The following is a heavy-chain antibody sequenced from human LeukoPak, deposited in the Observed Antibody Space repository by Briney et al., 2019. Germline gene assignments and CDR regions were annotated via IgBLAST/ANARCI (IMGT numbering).Heavy chain of an antibody. CDR2: IKYDGNAE. CDR3: KSGGAAPGSFDY. Sequence: GGSLRLSCAASGFTFSSYWMSWMRQAPGKGLEWVANIKYDGNAEYYVDSVRGRFTISRDNAKNSLYLQLNSLRVEDTAVYYCKSGGAAPGSFDYWGQGTLVTVSP. D-gene: IGHD1-1*01. J-gene: IGHJ4*02. CDR1: GFTFSSYW. V-gene: IGHV3-7*01.